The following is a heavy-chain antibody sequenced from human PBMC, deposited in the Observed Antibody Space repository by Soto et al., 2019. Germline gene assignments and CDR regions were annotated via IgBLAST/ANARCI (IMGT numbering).Heavy chain of an antibody. CDR3: AKDVGQQLVLNNGMDV. V-gene: IGHV3-30*18. D-gene: IGHD6-13*01. Sequence: QVQLVESGGGVIQPGTSLSLSCGSSGFTFRSFGMYWVRQAPGKGLEWVAVVSYDGNHKYYADSVKGRFTVSRDNAKNVLYLKMNSLRGEDTAVYYCAKDVGQQLVLNNGMDVWGQGTTVTVSS. CDR2: VSYDGNHK. J-gene: IGHJ6*02. CDR1: GFTFRSFG.